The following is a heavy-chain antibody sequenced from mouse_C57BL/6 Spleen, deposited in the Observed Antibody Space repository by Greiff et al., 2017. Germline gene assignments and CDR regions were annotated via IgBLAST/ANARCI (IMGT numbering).Heavy chain of an antibody. V-gene: IGHV5-4*01. D-gene: IGHD1-1*01. Sequence: EVKLVESGGGLVKPGGSLKLSCAASGFTFSSYAMSWVRQTPEKRLEWVATISDGGSYTYYPDNVKGRFTISRDNAKNNLYLQMSHLKSEDTAMYYCARDRQLITTVDYAMDYWGQGTSVTVSS. CDR2: ISDGGSYT. CDR3: ARDRQLITTVDYAMDY. CDR1: GFTFSSYA. J-gene: IGHJ4*01.